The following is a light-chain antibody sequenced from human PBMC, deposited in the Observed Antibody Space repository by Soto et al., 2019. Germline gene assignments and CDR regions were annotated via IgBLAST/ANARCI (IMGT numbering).Light chain of an antibody. J-gene: IGKJ1*01. V-gene: IGKV1-5*01. Sequence: IQMPQSPSSLSASVGDRVTITCRASQTISTWLAWYQQKSGKAPKLLIYDASILKSGVPSRFSGSGSGTEFTLTISSLQPDDFATYYCQQYHSYSGTFGQGTKVDIK. CDR3: QQYHSYSGT. CDR1: QTISTW. CDR2: DAS.